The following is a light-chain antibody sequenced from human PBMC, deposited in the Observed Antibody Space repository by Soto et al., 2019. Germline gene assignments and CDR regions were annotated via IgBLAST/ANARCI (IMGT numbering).Light chain of an antibody. CDR1: QTVTYN. Sequence: ETTLTQSPATLSASPGERVTLSCRATQTVTYNLAWYQQKPGQAPRLLIYGASTRSTGVPARFSGRGSGTEFTLTITSLQSEDFAVYYCQQYGSSPLTFGEGTKVDI. CDR2: GAS. J-gene: IGKJ4*01. CDR3: QQYGSSPLT. V-gene: IGKV3-15*01.